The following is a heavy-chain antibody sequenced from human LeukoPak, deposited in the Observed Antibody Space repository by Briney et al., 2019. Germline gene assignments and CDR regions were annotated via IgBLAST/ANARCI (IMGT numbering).Heavy chain of an antibody. CDR3: ARAAGIAASPFDY. CDR2: IFYSGST. CDR1: GGSISSYY. D-gene: IGHD6-13*01. V-gene: IGHV4-59*12. Sequence: SETLSLTCTVSGGSISSYYWSWFRQPPGKGLEWIGYIFYSGSTNYNPSLKSRVTISVDRSKNQFSLKLSSVTAADTAVYYCARAAGIAASPFDYWGQGTLVTVSS. J-gene: IGHJ4*02.